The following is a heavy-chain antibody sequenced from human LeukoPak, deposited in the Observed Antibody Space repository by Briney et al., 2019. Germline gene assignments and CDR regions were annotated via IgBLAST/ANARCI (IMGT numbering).Heavy chain of an antibody. D-gene: IGHD3-16*01. J-gene: IGHJ4*02. Sequence: GGSLRLSCAASGFTFSSSAMSWVRQVPGKGLEWVSGISASGGSTSYADSVRGRFTISRDNSKDTLYLQMSSLRAEDTAVYYCATSRVWPGFFDYWGQGTLVTVSS. CDR2: ISASGGST. V-gene: IGHV3-23*01. CDR3: ATSRVWPGFFDY. CDR1: GFTFSSSA.